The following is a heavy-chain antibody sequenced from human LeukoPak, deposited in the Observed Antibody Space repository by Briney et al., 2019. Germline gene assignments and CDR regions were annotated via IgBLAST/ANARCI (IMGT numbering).Heavy chain of an antibody. CDR1: GFTFSSYW. CDR2: INQVGSEK. CDR3: ARDVDVDIVATVPGPGMDV. Sequence: GGSLRLSCAASGFTFSSYWMIWVRQAPGKGLEWVANINQVGSEKYYVDSVKGRFTISRDNAKNSLYLQMNSLRAEDTAVYYCARDVDVDIVATVPGPGMDVWGQGTTVTVSS. J-gene: IGHJ6*02. V-gene: IGHV3-7*04. D-gene: IGHD5-12*01.